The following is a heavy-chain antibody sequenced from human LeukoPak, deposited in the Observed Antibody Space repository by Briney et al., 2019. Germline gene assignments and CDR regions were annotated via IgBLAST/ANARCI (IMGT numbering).Heavy chain of an antibody. CDR1: GFTFSDYY. J-gene: IGHJ4*02. CDR2: ISGTSSTI. Sequence: GGSLRLSCAASGFTFSDYYMSWIRQAPGKGLEWVSYISGTSSTIYYTDSVKGRFTISRDNVKNSVFLQMNSLRAEDTAVYYCGREATGYSASWLDYWGQGTLVTVSS. V-gene: IGHV3-11*04. D-gene: IGHD6-13*01. CDR3: GREATGYSASWLDY.